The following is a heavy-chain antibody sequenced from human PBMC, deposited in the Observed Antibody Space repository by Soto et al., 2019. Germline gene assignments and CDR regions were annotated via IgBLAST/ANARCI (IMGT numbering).Heavy chain of an antibody. CDR3: ARRDWGAYDAFDI. V-gene: IGHV4-39*07. Sequence: SETLSLTCTVSGGSISSSSYYWGWIRQPPGKGLEWIGSIYYSGSTYYNPSLKSRVTITVDMSKNQFSLKLSSVTAADTSVYYCARRDWGAYDAFDIWGQGTMVTVSS. J-gene: IGHJ3*02. CDR1: GGSISSSSYY. D-gene: IGHD7-27*01. CDR2: IYYSGST.